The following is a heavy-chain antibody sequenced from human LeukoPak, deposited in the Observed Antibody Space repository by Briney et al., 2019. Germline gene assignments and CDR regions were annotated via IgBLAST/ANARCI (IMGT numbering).Heavy chain of an antibody. V-gene: IGHV3-21*01. Sequence: PGRSLRLSCAASGFTFSSYSMNWVRQGPGKGLEWVSTISSSSSSIYYADSVKGRFTISRDNAKNSLYLQMNSLRAEDTAVYYCARDLDSGYGSGAFDIWGQGTMVTVSS. D-gene: IGHD5-12*01. CDR1: GFTFSSYS. CDR2: ISSSSSSI. J-gene: IGHJ3*02. CDR3: ARDLDSGYGSGAFDI.